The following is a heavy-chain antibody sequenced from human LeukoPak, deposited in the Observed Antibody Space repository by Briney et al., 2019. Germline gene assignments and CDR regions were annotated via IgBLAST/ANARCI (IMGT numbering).Heavy chain of an antibody. CDR3: ARDRGGYYDSSGYFYY. J-gene: IGHJ4*02. V-gene: IGHV3-48*03. Sequence: GGSLTLPCAGSGFTFSSYEMIWPRQAPGKGLEWIAYSRLSDNPMFYAVSVQGRFTIFRDHAKNSVYLQMTSLRAEDSAIYYCARDRGGYYDSSGYFYYWGQGTLVTVTS. D-gene: IGHD3-22*01. CDR1: GFTFSSYE. CDR2: SRLSDNPM.